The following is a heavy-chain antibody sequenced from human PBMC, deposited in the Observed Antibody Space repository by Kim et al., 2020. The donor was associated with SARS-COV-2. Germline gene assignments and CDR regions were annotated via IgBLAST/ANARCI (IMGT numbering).Heavy chain of an antibody. Sequence: GGSLRLSCSASGFTFSSYAMHWVRQAPGKGLEYVSAISSNGGSTYYADSVKGRFTISRDNSKNTLYLQMSSLRAEDTAVYYCVKDSGDIVVVPAASWGGSGEDGMDVWCQGTTVTVSS. D-gene: IGHD2-2*01. V-gene: IGHV3-64D*09. CDR3: VKDSGDIVVVPAASWGGSGEDGMDV. CDR2: ISSNGGST. J-gene: IGHJ6*02. CDR1: GFTFSSYA.